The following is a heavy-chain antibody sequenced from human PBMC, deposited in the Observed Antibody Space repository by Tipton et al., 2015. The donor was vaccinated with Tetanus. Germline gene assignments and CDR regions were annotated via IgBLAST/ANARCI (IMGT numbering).Heavy chain of an antibody. D-gene: IGHD6-19*01. CDR1: GFTFSNFG. CDR2: ISSTSTYI. CDR3: ARDPNRSGWYPAYFDF. J-gene: IGHJ4*02. Sequence: QLVQSGGGLVKPGGSLRLSCAVSGFTFSNFGMNWVRQAPGKGLEWVASISSTSTYIYYTGSVKGRFTIFRDNAKNSLYLQMNSLRAEDTAVYYCARDPNRSGWYPAYFDFWGQGTLVTVSS. V-gene: IGHV3-21*01.